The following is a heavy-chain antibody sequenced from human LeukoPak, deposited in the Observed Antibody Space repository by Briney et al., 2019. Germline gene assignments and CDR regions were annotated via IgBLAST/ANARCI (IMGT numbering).Heavy chain of an antibody. CDR3: ARRRWQRGPDVVNPFDY. Sequence: SETLSLTCTVSGGSISSSSYYWGWIRQPPGKALEWFGSIYYSGSTYYNPSLKSRVPISVDTSKNQFSLKLSSVTAADTAVYYCARRRWQRGPDVVNPFDYWGQGTLVTVSS. J-gene: IGHJ4*02. V-gene: IGHV4-39*01. CDR1: GGSISSSSYY. D-gene: IGHD5-12*01. CDR2: IYYSGST.